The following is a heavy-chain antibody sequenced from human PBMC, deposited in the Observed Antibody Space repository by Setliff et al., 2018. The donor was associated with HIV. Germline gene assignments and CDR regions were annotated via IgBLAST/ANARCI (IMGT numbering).Heavy chain of an antibody. Sequence: GESLKISCAASGFTFSTYAMSWVRQAPGKGLEWVSDISGIGSSTYYADSVKGRFTISRDNSKNTLYLQMNSLRAEDTAVYYCAKPTYYYDDSGYSGGDYWGQGTLVTVSS. J-gene: IGHJ4*02. V-gene: IGHV3-23*01. CDR2: ISGIGSST. CDR3: AKPTYYYDDSGYSGGDY. D-gene: IGHD3-22*01. CDR1: GFTFSTYA.